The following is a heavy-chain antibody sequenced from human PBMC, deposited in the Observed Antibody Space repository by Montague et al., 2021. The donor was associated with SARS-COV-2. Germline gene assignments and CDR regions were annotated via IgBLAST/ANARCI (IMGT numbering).Heavy chain of an antibody. D-gene: IGHD3-10*01. Sequence: SETLSLTCTVSAGSINNYYWSWIRQSAGKGLEWIGRIYPSGDTNYSPSLKSRVTVSVDTSKSQFSLNLNSLTVADTAVYYCASSYGSGYYGFDYWGQGIPVTVSS. V-gene: IGHV4-4*07. J-gene: IGHJ4*02. CDR2: IYPSGDT. CDR3: ASSYGSGYYGFDY. CDR1: AGSINNYY.